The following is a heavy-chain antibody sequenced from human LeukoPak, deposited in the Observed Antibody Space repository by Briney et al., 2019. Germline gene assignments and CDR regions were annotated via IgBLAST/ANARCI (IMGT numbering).Heavy chain of an antibody. CDR1: GFSFGNYA. CDR2: MVGSGET. V-gene: IGHV3-23*01. Sequence: GGSLRLSCVASGFSFGNYAVTWVRQAPGKGLEWVSGMVGSGETYYADSVKGRFTISIDNSRNKFYLQMNSLRDNHTAIYYCAKDMHYNDGRWEFDPWGQGTLVTVSS. J-gene: IGHJ5*02. CDR3: AKDMHYNDGRWEFDP. D-gene: IGHD5-24*01.